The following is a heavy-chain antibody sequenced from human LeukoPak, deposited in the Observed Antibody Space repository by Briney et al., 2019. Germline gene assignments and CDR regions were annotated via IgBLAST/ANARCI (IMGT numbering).Heavy chain of an antibody. J-gene: IGHJ4*02. CDR2: INHSGST. D-gene: IGHD2-2*01. Sequence: PSETLSLPCAVYGGSFSGYYWSWIRQPPGKGLEWIGEINHSGSTNYNPSLKSRVTISVDTSKNQFSLKLSSVTAADTAVYYCARGRGTSTFDYWGQGTLVTVSS. V-gene: IGHV4-34*01. CDR1: GGSFSGYY. CDR3: ARGRGTSTFDY.